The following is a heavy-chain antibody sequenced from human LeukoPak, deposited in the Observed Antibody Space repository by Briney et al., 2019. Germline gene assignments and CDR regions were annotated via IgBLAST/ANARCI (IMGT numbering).Heavy chain of an antibody. J-gene: IGHJ4*02. V-gene: IGHV4-39*01. D-gene: IGHD6-13*01. Sequence: SETLSLTCTVSGGSISSSSYYWGWIRQPPGKGLEWIGSIYYSGSTYYNPSLKSRVTISVDTSKNQFSLKLSSVTAADTAVYYCARRSSWSNRGFDYWGKGTLVTVSS. CDR3: ARRSSWSNRGFDY. CDR1: GGSISSSSYY. CDR2: IYYSGST.